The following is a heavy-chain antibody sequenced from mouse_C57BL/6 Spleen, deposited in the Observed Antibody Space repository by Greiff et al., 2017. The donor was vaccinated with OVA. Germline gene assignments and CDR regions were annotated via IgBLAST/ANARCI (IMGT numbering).Heavy chain of an antibody. J-gene: IGHJ2*01. CDR2: INYDGSST. D-gene: IGHD2-1*01. CDR1: GFTFSDYY. Sequence: KLMESEGGLVQPGSSMKLSCTASGFTFSDYYMAWVRQVPEKGLEWVANINYDGSSTYYLDSLKSRFIISRDNAKNILYLQMSSLKSEDTATYYCARDNYGNYYFDYWGQGTTLTVSS. V-gene: IGHV5-16*01. CDR3: ARDNYGNYYFDY.